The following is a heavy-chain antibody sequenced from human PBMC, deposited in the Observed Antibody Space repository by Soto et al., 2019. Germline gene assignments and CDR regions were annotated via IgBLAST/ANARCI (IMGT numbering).Heavy chain of an antibody. D-gene: IGHD2-8*01. V-gene: IGHV1-18*01. CDR1: GYTFTSYG. J-gene: IGHJ4*02. CDR2: ISAYNGNT. CDR3: ARVEVLMVEMATTLDY. Sequence: QVQLVQSGAEVKKPGASVKVSCKASGYTFTSYGISWVRQAPGQGLEWMGWISAYNGNTNYAQKLQGRVTMTTDTSTSTAYMVLRSLRSDDTAVYYCARVEVLMVEMATTLDYWGQGTLVTVSS.